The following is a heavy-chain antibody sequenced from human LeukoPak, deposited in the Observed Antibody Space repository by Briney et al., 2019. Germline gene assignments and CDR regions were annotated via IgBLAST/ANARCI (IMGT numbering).Heavy chain of an antibody. CDR2: IYSGGST. CDR1: GFTVSSNY. J-gene: IGHJ4*02. CDR3: ARDYCSGGTCYSGYGY. D-gene: IGHD2-15*01. V-gene: IGHV3-53*01. Sequence: QPGGSLRLSCAASGFTVSSNYMSWVRQAPGKGLEWDSVIYSGGSTYYADSVKGRFTISRDNSKNTLYLQMNSLRAEDTAVYYCARDYCSGGTCYSGYGYWGQGTLVTVSS.